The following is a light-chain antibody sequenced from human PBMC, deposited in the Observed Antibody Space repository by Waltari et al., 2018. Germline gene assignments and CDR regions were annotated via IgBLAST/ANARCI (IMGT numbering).Light chain of an antibody. V-gene: IGKV3-20*01. CDR1: QSISKY. CDR2: AAS. CDR3: QHHVRLPAT. Sequence: EIVLTQSPGTLSLSPGESATLSCRASQSISKYFAWYQQRPGQAPRLLIYAASNRATGIPDRFSGGGSGTDFSLTISRLEPEDFAVYYCQHHVRLPATFGQGTKVEIK. J-gene: IGKJ1*01.